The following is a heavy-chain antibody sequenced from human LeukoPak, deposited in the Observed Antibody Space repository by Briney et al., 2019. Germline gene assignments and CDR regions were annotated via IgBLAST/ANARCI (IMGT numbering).Heavy chain of an antibody. V-gene: IGHV1-69*13. D-gene: IGHD4-17*01. J-gene: IGHJ6*03. CDR2: IIPIFGTA. CDR3: AALGYGDYALYYMDV. CDR1: GGTFSSYA. Sequence: EASVKVSCKASGGTFSSYAISWVRQAPGQGLEWMGGIIPIFGTANYAQKFQGRVTITADESTSTAYMELSSLRSEDTAVYYCAALGYGDYALYYMDVWGKGTTVTISS.